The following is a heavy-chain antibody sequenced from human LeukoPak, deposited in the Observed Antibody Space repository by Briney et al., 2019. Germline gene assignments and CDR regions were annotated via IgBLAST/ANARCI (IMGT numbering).Heavy chain of an antibody. J-gene: IGHJ6*02. Sequence: ASVKVSCKASGGTFSSYAISWVRQAPGQGLEWMGRIIPILGIANYAQKFQGRVTITADKSTSTAYMELSSLRSEDMAVYYCARVSPPGPVDTAIPPYYYGMDAWGQGTTVTVSS. CDR2: IIPILGIA. CDR3: ARVSPPGPVDTAIPPYYYGMDA. V-gene: IGHV1-69*04. D-gene: IGHD5-18*01. CDR1: GGTFSSYA.